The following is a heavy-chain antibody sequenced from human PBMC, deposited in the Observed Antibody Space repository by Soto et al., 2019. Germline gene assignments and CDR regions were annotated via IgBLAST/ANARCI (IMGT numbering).Heavy chain of an antibody. CDR1: GYTFSSYY. CDR2: INPNGGTT. J-gene: IGHJ4*02. CDR3: ARDLASETGSTY. D-gene: IGHD1-7*01. V-gene: IGHV1-46*01. Sequence: ASVKVSCKASGYTFSSYYIHWVRQAPGQGLEWMGVINPNGGTTGYAQKFQGRVTMTRDTSTSTVYMELSSPRSEDTAVYYCARDLASETGSTYWGQGTLVTVSS.